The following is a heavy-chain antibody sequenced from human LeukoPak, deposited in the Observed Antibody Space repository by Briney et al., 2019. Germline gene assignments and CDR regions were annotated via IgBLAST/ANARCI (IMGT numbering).Heavy chain of an antibody. CDR3: ARDYSSPNWFDP. Sequence: GGSLRLSCAASGFTFSSYSLNWVRQAPGKGLEWVSSISSSSTYIYYADSVKGRFTISRDNAKNSLYLQMNSLRAEDTAVYYCARDYSSPNWFDPWGQGALVTASS. CDR1: GFTFSSYS. CDR2: ISSSSTYI. J-gene: IGHJ5*02. D-gene: IGHD6-13*01. V-gene: IGHV3-21*01.